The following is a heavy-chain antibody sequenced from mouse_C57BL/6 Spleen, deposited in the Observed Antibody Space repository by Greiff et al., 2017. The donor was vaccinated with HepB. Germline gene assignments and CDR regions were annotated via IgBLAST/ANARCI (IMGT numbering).Heavy chain of an antibody. J-gene: IGHJ4*01. D-gene: IGHD1-1*01. CDR1: GYTFTSYW. CDR3: ARDGGLRAYFGMDY. V-gene: IGHV1-52*01. Sequence: QVQLQQPGAELVRPGSSVKLSCKASGYTFTSYWMHWVKQRPIQGLEWIGNIDPSDSETHYNQKFKDKATLTVDKSSSTAYMQLSSLTSEDSAVYYCARDGGLRAYFGMDYWGQGTSVTVSS. CDR2: IDPSDSET.